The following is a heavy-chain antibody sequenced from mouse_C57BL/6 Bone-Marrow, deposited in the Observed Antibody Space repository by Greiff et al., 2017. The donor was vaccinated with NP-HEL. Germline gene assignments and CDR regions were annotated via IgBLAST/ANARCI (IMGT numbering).Heavy chain of an antibody. J-gene: IGHJ1*03. V-gene: IGHV5-4*03. D-gene: IGHD1-1*01. CDR1: GFTFSSYA. CDR3: ARDYYGSSWGYFDV. CDR2: ISDGGSYT. Sequence: EVKLVESGGGLVKPGGSLKLSCAASGFTFSSYAMSWVRQTPEKRLEWVATISDGGSYTYYPDNVKGRFTISRDNAKNNLYLQMGHLKSEDTAMYYCARDYYGSSWGYFDVWGTGTTVTVSS.